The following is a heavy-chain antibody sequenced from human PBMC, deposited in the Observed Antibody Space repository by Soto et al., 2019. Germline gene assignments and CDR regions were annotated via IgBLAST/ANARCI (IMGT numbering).Heavy chain of an antibody. D-gene: IGHD6-13*01. CDR1: GFTFSPDG. Sequence: QVQLVESGGGVVQPGSSLRLSCVASGFTFSPDGIHWVRQAPGKGLEWVAVISHDGSDKYYADSVKGRFTISRDNSKNTLYLQMNSLRAEDTAGYYCAKDISSSWSVDYWGQGTLVTVSS. J-gene: IGHJ4*02. CDR2: ISHDGSDK. V-gene: IGHV3-30*18. CDR3: AKDISSSWSVDY.